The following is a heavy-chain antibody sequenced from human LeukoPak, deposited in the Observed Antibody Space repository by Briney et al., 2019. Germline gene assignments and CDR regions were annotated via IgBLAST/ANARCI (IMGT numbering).Heavy chain of an antibody. V-gene: IGHV3-53*01. D-gene: IGHD3-3*01. J-gene: IGHJ4*02. CDR1: GFTVSSDY. CDR2: IYSGGST. CDR3: ARDHLYYDFWSGPSDY. Sequence: GGSLRLSCAASGFTVSSDYMSWVRQAPGKGLEWVSVIYSGGSTYYADSVKGRFTISRDNSKNTLYLQMNSLRAEDTAVYYCARDHLYYDFWSGPSDYWGQGTLVTVSS.